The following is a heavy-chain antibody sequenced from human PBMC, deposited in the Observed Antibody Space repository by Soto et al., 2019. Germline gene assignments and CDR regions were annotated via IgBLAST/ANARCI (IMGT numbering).Heavy chain of an antibody. Sequence: SETLSLTCTVSGGSISSSSYYWGWIRQPPGKGLEWIGSIYYSGSTYYNPSLKSRVTISVDTSKNQFSLKLSSVTAADTAVYYCARLGVVVAATEATTFDTFGQGNLVTISS. J-gene: IGHJ5*02. V-gene: IGHV4-39*01. D-gene: IGHD2-15*01. CDR1: GGSISSSSYY. CDR3: ARLGVVVAATEATTFDT. CDR2: IYYSGST.